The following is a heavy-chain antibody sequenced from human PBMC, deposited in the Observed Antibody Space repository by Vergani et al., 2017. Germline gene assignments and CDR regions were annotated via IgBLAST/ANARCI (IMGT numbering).Heavy chain of an antibody. CDR3: GKDHRFYADPLPDY. D-gene: IGHD4-17*01. V-gene: IGHV3-23*01. J-gene: IGHJ4*02. CDR1: GFTFSSYA. Sequence: EVQLLESGGGLVQPGGSLRLSCAASGFTFSSYAMSWVRQAPGKGLEWVSGISGSGSSTYYADAVKGRFTISRDISKSRRFLRMSRLRVEDTAVYYCGKDHRFYADPLPDYWGQGTLVTVSS. CDR2: ISGSGSST.